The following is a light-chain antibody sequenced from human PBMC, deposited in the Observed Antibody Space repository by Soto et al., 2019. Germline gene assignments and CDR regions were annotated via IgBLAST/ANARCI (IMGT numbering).Light chain of an antibody. Sequence: DIQMTQSPSSLSASVGDRVSITCRANQSISSSLDFLNWYQQKPGKAPNLLIYAASNLQSGVPSRFSGSGSGTDFTLTNSSLQLEDFATYFCQQSYTTPYPVGQGTKVDIK. CDR3: QQSYTTPYP. CDR2: AAS. CDR1: QSISSS. J-gene: IGKJ2*01. V-gene: IGKV1-39*01.